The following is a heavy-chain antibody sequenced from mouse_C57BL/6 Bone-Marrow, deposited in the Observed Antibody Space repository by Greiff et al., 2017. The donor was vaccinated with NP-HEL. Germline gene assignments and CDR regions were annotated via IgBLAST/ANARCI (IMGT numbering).Heavy chain of an antibody. CDR3: AREQDGYRYFDY. CDR1: GFTFSDFY. Sequence: EVKLVESGGGLVQSGRSLRLSCATSGFTFSDFYMEWVRQAPGKGLEWIAASRNKANDYTTEYSASVKGRFIVSRDTSQSILYLQMNALRAEDTAIYYCAREQDGYRYFDYWGQGTTLTVSS. D-gene: IGHD2-3*01. V-gene: IGHV7-1*01. J-gene: IGHJ2*01. CDR2: SRNKANDYTT.